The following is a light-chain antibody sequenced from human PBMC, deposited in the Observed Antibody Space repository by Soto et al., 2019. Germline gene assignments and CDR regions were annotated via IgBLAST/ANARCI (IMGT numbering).Light chain of an antibody. V-gene: IGKV3-15*01. CDR1: QSVNSN. J-gene: IGKJ5*01. CDR2: GAS. CDR3: QQNHSTPYIT. Sequence: TQSPITMTESPCARVAFSCRASQSVNSNLDWYQQKPGKAPRLLIYGASNRATGIPDRFSGSGPGTEFTLTISSLQSEDFANYYCQQNHSTPYITFGQGTRLEIK.